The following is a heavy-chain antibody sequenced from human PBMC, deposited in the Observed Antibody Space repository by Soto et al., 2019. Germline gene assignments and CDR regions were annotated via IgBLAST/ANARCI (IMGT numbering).Heavy chain of an antibody. CDR1: GFTFSTFG. V-gene: IGHV3-30*18. CDR3: AKDLQAYGDYDYYCYGLDV. D-gene: IGHD4-17*01. CDR2: ISYDGNNK. J-gene: IGHJ6*02. Sequence: QLVESGGGVVPPGASLRLSCAASGFTFSTFGMHWVRQTPGKGLAWVAVISYDGNNKVYADSVKGRFTISRDNFKNTVDQVINNLKVDDTAVYYCAKDLQAYGDYDYYCYGLDVWGQGATVSVSS.